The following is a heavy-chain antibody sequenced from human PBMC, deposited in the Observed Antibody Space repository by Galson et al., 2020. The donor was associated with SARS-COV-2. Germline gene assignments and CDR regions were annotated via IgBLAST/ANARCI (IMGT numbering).Heavy chain of an antibody. CDR3: ARLRYYDVLTGYIVDV. V-gene: IGHV1-2*02. Sequence: ASVKVSCKASGYTFTDYYIHWVRQAPGQGLEWMGWINPKNGGTNYAQKSEGRVTMTRDTSITTAYMELSRLRADDTAVYYCARLRYYDVLTGYIVDVWGQGTMGTVSS. J-gene: IGHJ6*02. D-gene: IGHD3-9*01. CDR2: INPKNGGT. CDR1: GYTFTDYY.